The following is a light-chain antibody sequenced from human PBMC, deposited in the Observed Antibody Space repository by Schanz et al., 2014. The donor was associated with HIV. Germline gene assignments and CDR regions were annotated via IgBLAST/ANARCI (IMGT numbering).Light chain of an antibody. Sequence: QSVLTQPPSASGTPGQRVTISCSGNNSNIKINAPNWHPHPPGTGPKLLIYATYNRPSGFPDRVSGSRSGTSASLAISGLRSEDEADYYCAGWDDSLNVWVFGGGTKLTVL. CDR3: AGWDDSLNVWV. CDR1: NSNIKINA. J-gene: IGLJ3*02. V-gene: IGLV1-44*01. CDR2: ATY.